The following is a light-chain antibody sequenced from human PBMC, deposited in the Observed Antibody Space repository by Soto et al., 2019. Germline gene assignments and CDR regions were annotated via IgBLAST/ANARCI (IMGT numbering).Light chain of an antibody. CDR2: GAS. CDR1: QSVSSY. CDR3: QQYGTSWA. Sequence: EIVLTQSPGTLSLSPEERDTLSCRASQSVSSYLAWYQQKPGQAPRLLIYGASSRATGIPDRFSGSGSGTDFTLTISRLEPEDFAVYYCQQYGTSWAFGQGTKVDIK. J-gene: IGKJ1*01. V-gene: IGKV3-20*01.